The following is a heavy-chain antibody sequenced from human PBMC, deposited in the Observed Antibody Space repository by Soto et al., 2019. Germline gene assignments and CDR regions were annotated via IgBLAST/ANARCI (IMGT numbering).Heavy chain of an antibody. D-gene: IGHD6-13*01. CDR2: IYYSGST. CDR3: ARGLTYSSSWNPYFDY. CDR1: GGSISSSSYY. Sequence: PSETLSLTCTVSGGSISSSSYYWGWIRQPPGKGLEWIGSIYYSGSTYYNPSLKSRVTISVDKSKNQFSLKLSSVTAADTAVYYCARGLTYSSSWNPYFDYWGQGTLVTVSS. J-gene: IGHJ4*02. V-gene: IGHV4-39*07.